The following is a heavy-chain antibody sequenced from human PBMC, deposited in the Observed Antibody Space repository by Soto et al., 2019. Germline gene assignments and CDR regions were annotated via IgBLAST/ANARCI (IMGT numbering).Heavy chain of an antibody. Sequence: PSETLSLTCTVSGGSISSYYWSWIRQPPGKGLEWIGYIYYSGSTNYNPSLKSRVTISVDTSKNQFSLKLSSVTAADTAVYYCARDHRGYSARVFVYWGQGTLVTVSS. V-gene: IGHV4-59*01. CDR2: IYYSGST. CDR1: GGSISSYY. CDR3: ARDHRGYSARVFVY. J-gene: IGHJ4*02. D-gene: IGHD5-12*01.